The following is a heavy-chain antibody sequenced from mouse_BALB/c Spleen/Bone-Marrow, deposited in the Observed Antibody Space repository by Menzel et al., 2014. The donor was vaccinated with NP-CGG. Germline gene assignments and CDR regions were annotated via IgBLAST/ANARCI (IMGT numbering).Heavy chain of an antibody. CDR3: TRGGNWEDFDY. Sequence: EVQVVESGGGLVQPGGSRKLSCAASGFTFSSFGMHWVRPAPEKGLEWVAYISSGSSTIFYADTVKGRFTISRDNPKNTLFLQMTSLRSEDTAIYYCTRGGNWEDFDYWGQGTTLTVSS. J-gene: IGHJ2*01. CDR2: ISSGSSTI. D-gene: IGHD4-1*01. CDR1: GFTFSSFG. V-gene: IGHV5-17*02.